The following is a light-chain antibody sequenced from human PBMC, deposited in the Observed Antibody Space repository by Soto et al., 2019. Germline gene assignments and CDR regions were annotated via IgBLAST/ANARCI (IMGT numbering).Light chain of an antibody. CDR1: SSDVGGYNY. CDR2: DVT. J-gene: IGLJ1*01. V-gene: IGLV2-11*01. Sequence: QSALTQPRSVSGSPGQSVTTSCTGTSSDVGGYNYVSWYQQHPGKAPKLMIYDVTTRPSGVPDRFSGSKSGNTASLTISGLQAEDEADYYCSSHAGSSVVFGTGTKVTVL. CDR3: SSHAGSSVV.